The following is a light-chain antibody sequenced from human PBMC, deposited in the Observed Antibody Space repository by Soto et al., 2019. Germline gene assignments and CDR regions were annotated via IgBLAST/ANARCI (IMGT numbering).Light chain of an antibody. CDR3: QQLDSNPPWT. Sequence: IQLTQPPSSLSASVGDTVTISCRASQTIDTYLAWYQQYPGRAPKLLIYLASTLQSGVPSRFSGSGSGTDFNLTISSLQPEDFATYYCQQLDSNPPWTFGQGTRVEIK. V-gene: IGKV1-9*01. CDR2: LAS. J-gene: IGKJ1*01. CDR1: QTIDTY.